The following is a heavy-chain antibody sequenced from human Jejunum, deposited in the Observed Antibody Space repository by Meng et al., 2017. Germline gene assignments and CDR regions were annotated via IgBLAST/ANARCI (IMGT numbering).Heavy chain of an antibody. D-gene: IGHD3-16*01. CDR2: IYHSGFT. V-gene: IGHV4-31*03. CDR1: GDSINSANYY. Sequence: SQTLSLTCTVSGDSINSANYYWAWIRQSPGMGLEWIGYIYHSGFTAYNPSLMSRLLISVDMSKNQFSLNLRSVTAADSAIYYCARVPTLIMRADTFDIWGQGTMVTVSS. J-gene: IGHJ3*02. CDR3: ARVPTLIMRADTFDI.